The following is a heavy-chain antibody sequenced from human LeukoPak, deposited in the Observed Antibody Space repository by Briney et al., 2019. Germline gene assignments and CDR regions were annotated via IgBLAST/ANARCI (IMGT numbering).Heavy chain of an antibody. J-gene: IGHJ4*02. Sequence: GGSLRLSCAASGFTFSSYAMHWVRQAPGKGLEWVAVISYDGSNKYYADSVKGRFTISRGNSKNTLYVQMNSLRAEDTAVYYCGRGKATGVGSWGQGTVVTVSS. CDR2: ISYDGSNK. CDR1: GFTFSSYA. D-gene: IGHD5-12*01. CDR3: GRGKATGVGS. V-gene: IGHV3-30-3*01.